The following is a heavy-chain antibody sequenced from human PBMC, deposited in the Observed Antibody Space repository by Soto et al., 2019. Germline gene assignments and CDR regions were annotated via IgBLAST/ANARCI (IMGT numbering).Heavy chain of an antibody. CDR3: ATPDCSGGSCYSNGYYYYGMAV. CDR2: IKSKTEGGTT. D-gene: IGHD2-15*01. V-gene: IGHV3-15*07. J-gene: IGHJ6*02. Sequence: EVPLVESGGGLVKPGGSLRLSCAASGFTFSNAWMNWVRQAPGKGLEWIGRIKSKTEGGTTDYAARVKGRFTISRDASKNTLYLPMNSLKTEDTAVYYFATPDCSGGSCYSNGYYYYGMAVWGQGTTVTVSS. CDR1: GFTFSNAW.